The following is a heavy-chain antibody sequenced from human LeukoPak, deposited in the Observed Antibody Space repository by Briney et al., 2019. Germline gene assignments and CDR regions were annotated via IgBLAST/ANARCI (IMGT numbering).Heavy chain of an antibody. V-gene: IGHV1-2*02. CDR1: GYTFTGYY. CDR3: ARADYDFWSGYPFDY. J-gene: IGHJ4*02. CDR2: INPNSGGT. Sequence: WASVKVSCTASGYTFTGYYMHWVRQAPGQGLEWMGWINPNSGGTNYAQKFQGRVTMTRDTSISTAYMELSRLRSDDTAVYYCARADYDFWSGYPFDYWGQGTLVTVSS. D-gene: IGHD3-3*01.